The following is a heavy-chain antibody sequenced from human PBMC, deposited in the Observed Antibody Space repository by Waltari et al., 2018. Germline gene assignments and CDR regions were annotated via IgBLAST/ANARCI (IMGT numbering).Heavy chain of an antibody. Sequence: QVQLQESGPGLVKPSETLSLTCTVSDYSIASGYFWGWIRPPPGGGVEWFWRVSHSGVAYYKSSLRGRVTMSVDTSKNQFSLYLSSVTAADTAVYYCARDPSDILTGSGYYFDFWGQGALVTVSS. CDR2: VSHSGVA. J-gene: IGHJ4*02. D-gene: IGHD3-9*01. V-gene: IGHV4-38-2*02. CDR3: ARDPSDILTGSGYYFDF. CDR1: DYSIASGYF.